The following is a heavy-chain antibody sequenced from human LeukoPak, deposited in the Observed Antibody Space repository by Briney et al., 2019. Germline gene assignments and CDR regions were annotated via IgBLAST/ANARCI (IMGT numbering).Heavy chain of an antibody. V-gene: IGHV3-23*01. CDR1: GFTFSSYG. CDR3: AKGFPNYYDSSGYSTFDY. Sequence: PGGSLRLSCAASGFTFSSYGMSWVRQAPGKGLEWVSAISGSGGSTYYADSVKGRFTISRDNSKNTLYLQMNSLRAEDTAVYYCAKGFPNYYDSSGYSTFDYWGQGTLVTVSS. D-gene: IGHD3-22*01. J-gene: IGHJ4*02. CDR2: ISGSGGST.